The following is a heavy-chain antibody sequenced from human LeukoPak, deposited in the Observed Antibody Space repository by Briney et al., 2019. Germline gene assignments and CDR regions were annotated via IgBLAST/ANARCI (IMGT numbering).Heavy chain of an antibody. CDR3: TRYLSRAEDD. J-gene: IGHJ4*02. CDR2: INQGGSDK. D-gene: IGHD1-14*01. CDR1: GFTFSGHW. V-gene: IGHV3-7*01. Sequence: PGGSLRLSCAASGFTFSGHWMSWVRQAPGKGLEWVANINQGGSDKYYVDSVKGRFTISRDNANNLLYLQMNSLRGEDTAVYYCTRYLSRAEDDWGQGTLVTVSS.